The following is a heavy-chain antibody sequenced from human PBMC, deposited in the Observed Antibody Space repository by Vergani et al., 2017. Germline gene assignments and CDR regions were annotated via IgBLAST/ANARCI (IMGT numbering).Heavy chain of an antibody. J-gene: IGHJ4*02. Sequence: EVQLLQSEGAVVQPGGSLRLSCVASGFTFSACPMTWVRQAPGKGLEWVSAISARYPSTYYADSVKGRFTISRDNSKNMLYLQMNSLRAEDTAVYYCARLSYDTTPYLQGGYDCWGQGTLVSVSS. CDR2: ISARYPST. CDR3: ARLSYDTTPYLQGGYDC. D-gene: IGHD3-22*01. CDR1: GFTFSACP. V-gene: IGHV3-23*01.